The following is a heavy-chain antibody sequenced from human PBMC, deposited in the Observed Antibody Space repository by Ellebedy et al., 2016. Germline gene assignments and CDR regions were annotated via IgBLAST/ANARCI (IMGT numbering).Heavy chain of an antibody. Sequence: GGSLRLXXAASGFMFSSFGMHWVRQTPAKGLESMAVVSHDGSEKYYADSVKGRFTISRDNSKNTLYLQMNSLRPEDTALYYCVKEGVGGPSLFDHWGQGTLVTVSS. CDR1: GFMFSSFG. J-gene: IGHJ5*02. CDR3: VKEGVGGPSLFDH. D-gene: IGHD6-19*01. CDR2: VSHDGSEK. V-gene: IGHV3-30*18.